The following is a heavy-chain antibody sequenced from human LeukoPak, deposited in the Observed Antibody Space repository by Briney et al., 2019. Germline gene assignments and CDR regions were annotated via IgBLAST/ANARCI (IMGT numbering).Heavy chain of an antibody. CDR1: GFTFDDYA. J-gene: IGHJ4*02. CDR2: ISRDGDLP. V-gene: IGHV3-43D*03. D-gene: IGHD1-26*01. CDR3: ARGGGLLSSFDY. Sequence: GGSLRLSCAASGFTFDDYAIHWVRQAPGKGLEWVSLISRDGDLPYYADSVKGRFTISRDNSKNSLYLQMNGLRAEDTALYYCARGGGLLSSFDYWGQGTLATVSS.